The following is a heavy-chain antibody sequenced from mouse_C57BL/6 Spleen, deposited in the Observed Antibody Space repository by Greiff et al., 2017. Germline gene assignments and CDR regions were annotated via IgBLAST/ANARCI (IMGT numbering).Heavy chain of an antibody. V-gene: IGHV1-22*01. D-gene: IGHD1-1*01. CDR1: GYTFTDYN. CDR3: AGSWGATLGAPDY. CDR2: INPNNGGT. Sequence: EVQLQQSGPELVKPGASVKMSCKASGYTFTDYNMHWVKQSHGKSLEWIGYINPNNGGTSYNQKFKGKATLTVNKSSSTAYMELRSLTSEDSAVYYCAGSWGATLGAPDYWGQGTTLTVSS. J-gene: IGHJ2*01.